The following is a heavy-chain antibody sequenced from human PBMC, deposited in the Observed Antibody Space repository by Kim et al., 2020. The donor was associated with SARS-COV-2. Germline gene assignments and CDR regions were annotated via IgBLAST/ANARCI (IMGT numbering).Heavy chain of an antibody. CDR3: AKDSRDLVVVPLFDY. J-gene: IGHJ4*02. D-gene: IGHD3-22*01. CDR1: GFTFSSYA. V-gene: IGHV3-23*01. Sequence: GGSLRLSCAASGFTFSSYAMSWVRQAPGKGLEWVSAISGSGGSTYYADSVKGRFTISRDNSKNTLYLQMNSLRAEDTAVYYCAKDSRDLVVVPLFDYWGQGTLVTVSS. CDR2: ISGSGGST.